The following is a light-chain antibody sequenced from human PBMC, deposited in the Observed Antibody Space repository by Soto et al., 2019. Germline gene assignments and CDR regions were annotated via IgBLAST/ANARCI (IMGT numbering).Light chain of an antibody. CDR1: SSDVGAYIF. CDR2: DII. J-gene: IGLJ1*01. Sequence: QSALTQPASVSGSPGQSITISCTGTSSDVGAYIFVSWYQQHAGKAPKLMIYDIINRPSGVSNRFSGSKSGNTASLTISGLQAEDEADYYCVSFTTSRSYVFGTGTKVTVL. V-gene: IGLV2-14*03. CDR3: VSFTTSRSYV.